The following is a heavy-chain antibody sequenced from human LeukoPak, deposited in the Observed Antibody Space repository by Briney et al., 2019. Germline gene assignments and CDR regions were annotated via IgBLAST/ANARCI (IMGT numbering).Heavy chain of an antibody. J-gene: IGHJ6*03. Sequence: GGSLRLSCEVSGFTFSRHSMSWVRQAPGKGLEWVAKIKEDGTEKYYVGSVEGRFTISRDNARNTLFLQMNSLRVEDTAVYFCARESGDYGSADMPGYYYYMDVWAKGTTVIVSS. CDR3: ARESGDYGSADMPGYYYYMDV. CDR1: GFTFSRHS. CDR2: IKEDGTEK. D-gene: IGHD3-10*01. V-gene: IGHV3-7*01.